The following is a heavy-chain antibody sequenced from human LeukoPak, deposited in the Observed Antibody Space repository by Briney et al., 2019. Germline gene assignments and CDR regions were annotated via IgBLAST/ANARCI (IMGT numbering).Heavy chain of an antibody. D-gene: IGHD4/OR15-4a*01. Sequence: PGGSLRLSCAASGCTFSSYAMHWVRQAPGKGLEWVAVISYDGSNKYYADSVKGRFTISRDNAKNSLHLQMNSLRDEDTAVYYCARDRETMGDDDFDYWGQGTLVTVSS. V-gene: IGHV3-30-3*01. J-gene: IGHJ4*02. CDR3: ARDRETMGDDDFDY. CDR1: GCTFSSYA. CDR2: ISYDGSNK.